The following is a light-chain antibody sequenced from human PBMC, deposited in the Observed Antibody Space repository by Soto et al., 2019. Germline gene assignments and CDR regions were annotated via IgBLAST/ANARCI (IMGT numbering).Light chain of an antibody. CDR3: QQHESYPRT. V-gene: IGKV1-5*03. J-gene: IGKJ1*01. Sequence: DIKMTQSPSTLSASVGDRVTITCRASQSINTWLAWYQQKPGKAPRLLIYTASSLESGVPSRFSGSGSGTEFTLTISSLQPDDFATYYCQQHESYPRTFGQGTKVEIK. CDR2: TAS. CDR1: QSINTW.